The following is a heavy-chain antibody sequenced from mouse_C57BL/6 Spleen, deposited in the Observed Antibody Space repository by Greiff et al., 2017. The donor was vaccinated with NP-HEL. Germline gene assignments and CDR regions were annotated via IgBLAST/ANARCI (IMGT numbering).Heavy chain of an antibody. D-gene: IGHD6-5*01. J-gene: IGHJ4*01. CDR1: GYSITSDY. CDR3: ARSGSPIYAMDY. CDR2: ISYSGST. V-gene: IGHV3-8*01. Sequence: EVQLQQSGPGLAKPSQTLSLTCSVTGYSITSDYWNWIRQFPGNKLEYMGYISYSGSTYYNPSLKSRISITRDTSKNQYYLQLNSVTTEDTATYYCARSGSPIYAMDYWGQGTSVTVSS.